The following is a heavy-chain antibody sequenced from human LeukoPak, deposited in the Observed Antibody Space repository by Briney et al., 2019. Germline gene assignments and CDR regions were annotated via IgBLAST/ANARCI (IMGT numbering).Heavy chain of an antibody. V-gene: IGHV1-69*13. Sequence: ASVKVSCKASGGTFSSYAISWVRQAPGQGLEWMGGITPMFGTAKYAQKFQGRVTITADESTSTAYMGLSSLRSEDTAVYYCARDSSEFRSLIPHWGQGTLVTVSS. CDR2: ITPMFGTA. CDR3: ARDSSEFRSLIPH. J-gene: IGHJ1*01. CDR1: GGTFSSYA. D-gene: IGHD2-21*01.